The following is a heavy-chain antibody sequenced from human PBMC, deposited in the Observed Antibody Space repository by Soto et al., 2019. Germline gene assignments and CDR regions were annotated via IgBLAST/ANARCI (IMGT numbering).Heavy chain of an antibody. CDR1: GFTFSTYV. D-gene: IGHD3-10*01. J-gene: IGHJ4*02. V-gene: IGHV3-33*01. Sequence: QVQVVESGGGVVQPEKSLRLSCAASGFTFSTYVMHWVRQAPGGGLEWVAVIWYDGSIKYYADPVNGRFTISRDNSKNSLYIQMNRLRAEDTAVYYCARGPRWFGESAPVNYYFDYWGQGTLVTVSS. CDR2: IWYDGSIK. CDR3: ARGPRWFGESAPVNYYFDY.